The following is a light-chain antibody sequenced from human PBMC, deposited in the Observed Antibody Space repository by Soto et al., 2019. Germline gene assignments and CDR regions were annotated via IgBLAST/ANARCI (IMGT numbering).Light chain of an antibody. CDR1: QSVSSSY. CDR2: GAS. V-gene: IGKV3-20*01. J-gene: IGKJ2*01. Sequence: EMMLTQSPGTLSSSPGERATLSCSASQSVSSSYLAWYQQKPGQAPRRLIYGASSRATGIPDRLSGSGSGADFTVSICRLEPEDFGVYCCEQYGSSPPDTFGGRTKLVI. CDR3: EQYGSSPPDT.